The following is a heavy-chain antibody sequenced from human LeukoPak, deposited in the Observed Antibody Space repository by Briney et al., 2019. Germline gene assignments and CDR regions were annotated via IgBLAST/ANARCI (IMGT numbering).Heavy chain of an antibody. CDR3: ARIAAAGTYTLLPYYYFDY. J-gene: IGHJ4*02. CDR2: INPNSGGT. D-gene: IGHD6-13*01. CDR1: AYTFTGYY. Sequence: GASVKVACKASAYTFTGYYMYWVRQAPAQGLEWMGWINPNSGGTDYAQKFQGRVTMARDTSISTAYMELSRLRSDDTAVYYCARIAAAGTYTLLPYYYFDYWGQGTLVTVSS. V-gene: IGHV1-2*02.